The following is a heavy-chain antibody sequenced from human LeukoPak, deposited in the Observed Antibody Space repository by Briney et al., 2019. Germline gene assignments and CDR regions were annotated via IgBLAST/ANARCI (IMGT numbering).Heavy chain of an antibody. Sequence: GGSLRLSCAASGFTFSSYWMSWVRQAPGKGLEWVATIKDDGSEDYYLDSVKGRFTISRDNAKSSMWLQMSSLRAEDTAVYYCGRDQTPFYWGQGSLVTVSS. CDR1: GFTFSSYW. D-gene: IGHD2-15*01. CDR3: GRDQTPFY. J-gene: IGHJ4*02. V-gene: IGHV3-7*01. CDR2: IKDDGSED.